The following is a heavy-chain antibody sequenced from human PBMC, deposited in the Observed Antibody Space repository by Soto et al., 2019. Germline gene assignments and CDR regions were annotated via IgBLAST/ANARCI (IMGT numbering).Heavy chain of an antibody. CDR1: VFTFSSYA. CDR2: ISGSGGST. Sequence: PGGSLRLSCAASVFTFSSYAMSWVRQAPGKGLEWVSAISGSGGSTYYADSVKGRFTISRDNSKNTLYQQMNSLRAEDTAVYYCARRGYYYYGMDVWGQGTTVTVSS. V-gene: IGHV3-23*01. CDR3: ARRGYYYYGMDV. J-gene: IGHJ6*02.